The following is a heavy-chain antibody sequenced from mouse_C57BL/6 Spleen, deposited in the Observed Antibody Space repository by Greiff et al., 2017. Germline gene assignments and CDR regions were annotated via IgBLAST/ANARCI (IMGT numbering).Heavy chain of an antibody. V-gene: IGHV1-54*01. D-gene: IGHD2-4*01. J-gene: IGHJ2*01. CDR3: ARGIYYDYDGGLDY. CDR1: GYAFTNYL. Sequence: VQLQQSGAELVRPGTSVKVSCKASGYAFTNYLIEWVKQRPGQGLEWIGVINPGSGGTNYNEKFKGKATLTADKSSSTAYMQLSRLTSADSAVYFCARGIYYDYDGGLDYWGQGTTLTVSS. CDR2: INPGSGGT.